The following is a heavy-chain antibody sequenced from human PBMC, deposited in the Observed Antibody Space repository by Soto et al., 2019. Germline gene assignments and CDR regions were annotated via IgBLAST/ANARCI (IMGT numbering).Heavy chain of an antibody. D-gene: IGHD2-15*01. CDR2: IQSDGPT. V-gene: IGHV3-66*01. CDR1: GFTVSSKY. J-gene: IGHJ6*04. Sequence: EVHLVESGGGLVQPGGSLRLSCAASGFTVSSKYMSWVRQAPGKGLEWVSLIQSDGPTYYADSVKGRFTISRDTAENMLHLQTDRLRAVDTAVYYCARVDVLFNGGRCYGVPLYVWGKGTTVTVSS. CDR3: ARVDVLFNGGRCYGVPLYV.